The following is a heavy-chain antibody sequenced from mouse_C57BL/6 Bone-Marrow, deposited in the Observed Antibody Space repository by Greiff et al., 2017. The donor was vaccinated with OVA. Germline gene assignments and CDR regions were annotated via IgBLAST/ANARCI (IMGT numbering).Heavy chain of an antibody. V-gene: IGHV1-81*01. CDR3: AKDYYGSSAFYAMDY. D-gene: IGHD1-1*01. J-gene: IGHJ4*01. Sequence: QVQLQQSGAELARPGASVKLSCKASGYTFTSYGISWVKQRTGQGLEWIGVIYPRSGNTYYNEKFKGKATLTADKSSSTAYMELRSLTCEDSAVYFCAKDYYGSSAFYAMDYWGQGTSVTVSS. CDR1: GYTFTSYG. CDR2: IYPRSGNT.